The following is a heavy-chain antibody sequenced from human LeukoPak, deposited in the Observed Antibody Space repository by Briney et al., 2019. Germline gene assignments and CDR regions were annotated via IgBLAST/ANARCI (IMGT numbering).Heavy chain of an antibody. CDR1: GDTFGSYV. CDR3: AKTFLTAYDTYFYYYGLDV. J-gene: IGHJ6*02. Sequence: SVKVSCKASGDTFGSYVISWVRQAPGQGLEWMGGINPVFGTAHYAQKFQDRVTITADESTSTAYMELSSLRSEDTAVYYCAKTFLTAYDTYFYYYGLDVWGQGTPVTVSS. V-gene: IGHV1-69*13. CDR2: INPVFGTA. D-gene: IGHD3-9*01.